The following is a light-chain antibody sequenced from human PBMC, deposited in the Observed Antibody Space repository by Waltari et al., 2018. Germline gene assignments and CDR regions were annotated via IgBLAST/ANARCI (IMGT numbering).Light chain of an antibody. CDR3: QKYNTAPLT. J-gene: IGKJ4*01. CDR1: QVIANY. CDR2: AAS. Sequence: DIQMTQSPPSLSASVGDRAIISCRASQVIANYLAWYQQMPGKVPKLLIYAASTLQSGVPSRFSGSGSGTYFTLTISNLQPEDVATYYCQKYNTAPLTFGGGTKVEIK. V-gene: IGKV1-27*01.